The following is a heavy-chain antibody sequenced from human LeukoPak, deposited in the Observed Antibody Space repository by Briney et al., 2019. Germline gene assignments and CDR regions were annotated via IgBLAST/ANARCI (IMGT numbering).Heavy chain of an antibody. CDR2: IYYSGST. CDR1: GGSISSSSYY. Sequence: SETLSLTCTVSGGSISSSSYYWGWIRQPPGKGLEWIGSIYYSGSTYYNPSLKSRVTISVDTSKNQFSLKLSSVTAADTAVYYCARTSYSSSWDFDCWGQGTLVTVSS. V-gene: IGHV4-39*07. J-gene: IGHJ4*02. D-gene: IGHD6-13*01. CDR3: ARTSYSSSWDFDC.